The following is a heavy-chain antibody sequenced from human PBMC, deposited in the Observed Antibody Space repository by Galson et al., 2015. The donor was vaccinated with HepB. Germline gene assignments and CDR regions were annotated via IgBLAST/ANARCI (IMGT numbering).Heavy chain of an antibody. D-gene: IGHD3-3*01. CDR2: ISAYNGNT. CDR3: AREASLRSPYYDFWSGSDP. Sequence: SVKVSCKASGYTFTSYGISWVRQAPGQGLEWMGWISAYNGNTNYAQKLQGRVTMTTDTSTSTAYMELRSLRSDDTAVYYCAREASLRSPYYDFWSGSDPWGQGTLVTVSS. V-gene: IGHV1-18*01. CDR1: GYTFTSYG. J-gene: IGHJ5*02.